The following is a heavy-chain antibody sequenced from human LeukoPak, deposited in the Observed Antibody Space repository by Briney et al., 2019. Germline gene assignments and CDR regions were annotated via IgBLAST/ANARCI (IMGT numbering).Heavy chain of an antibody. J-gene: IGHJ2*01. CDR1: GFTFSSYW. CDR2: IKQDGSEK. D-gene: IGHD2-21*02. Sequence: GGSLRLSCAASGFTFSSYWMSWVRQAPGKGLEWVANIKQDGSEKFYVDSVKGRFTISRDNAKNSLYLQMNSLRAEDTAVYYCAREGIVVVTDPYWYFDLWGRGTLVTVSS. CDR3: AREGIVVVTDPYWYFDL. V-gene: IGHV3-7*05.